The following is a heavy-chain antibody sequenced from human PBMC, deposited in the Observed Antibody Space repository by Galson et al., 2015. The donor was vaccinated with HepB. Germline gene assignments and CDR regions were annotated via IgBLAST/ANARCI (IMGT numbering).Heavy chain of an antibody. CDR2: IYYSGST. CDR3: ARRSGIVGATTYDY. Sequence: SETLSLTCTVSGGSISSSSYYWGRIRQPPGKGLEWIGSIYYSGSTYYNPSLKSRVTISVDTSKNQFSLKLSSVTAADTAVYYCARRSGIVGATTYDYWGQGTLVTVSS. J-gene: IGHJ4*02. CDR1: GGSISSSSYY. V-gene: IGHV4-39*01. D-gene: IGHD1-26*01.